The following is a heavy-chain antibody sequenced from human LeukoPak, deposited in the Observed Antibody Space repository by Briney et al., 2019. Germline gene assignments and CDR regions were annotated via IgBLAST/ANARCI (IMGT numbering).Heavy chain of an antibody. CDR3: ARDYSGNYLGAFDI. CDR1: GFTFSSYS. V-gene: IGHV3-21*01. J-gene: IGHJ3*02. Sequence: GGSLRLSCAASGFTFSSYSMNWVRQAPGKGLEWVSSISSSRSYINYADSVKGRFSISRDNAKNSLYLQMNSLRVEDTAVYYCARDYSGNYLGAFDIWGQGTMVTVSS. CDR2: ISSSRSYI. D-gene: IGHD1-26*01.